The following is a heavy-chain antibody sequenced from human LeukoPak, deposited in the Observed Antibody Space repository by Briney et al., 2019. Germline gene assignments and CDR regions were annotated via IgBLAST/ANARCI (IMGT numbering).Heavy chain of an antibody. CDR3: ARQPYCGGDCLGYFDL. J-gene: IGHJ2*01. CDR2: INHSGRT. D-gene: IGHD2-21*02. V-gene: IGHV4-34*01. Sequence: PSETLSLTCAVYGGSFSGYYWSWIRQPPGKGLEWLVEINHSGRTNYNPSLKSRVTISVDTSKNQFSLKLSSVTAADTAVYYCARQPYCGGDCLGYFDLWGRGTLVTVSS. CDR1: GGSFSGYY.